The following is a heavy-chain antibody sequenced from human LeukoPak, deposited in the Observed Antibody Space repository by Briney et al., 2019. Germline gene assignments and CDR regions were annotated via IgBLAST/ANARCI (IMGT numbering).Heavy chain of an antibody. CDR2: IYYSGST. CDR3: ARGGYSSSWGNNWFDP. Sequence: SETLSLTCTVSGGSISGYYWSWIRQPPGKGLEWIGYIYYSGSTNYNPSLKSRFTISVDTSKNQFSLKLSSVTAADTAVYYCARGGYSSSWGNNWFDPWGQGTLVTVSS. D-gene: IGHD6-13*01. J-gene: IGHJ5*02. V-gene: IGHV4-59*01. CDR1: GGSISGYY.